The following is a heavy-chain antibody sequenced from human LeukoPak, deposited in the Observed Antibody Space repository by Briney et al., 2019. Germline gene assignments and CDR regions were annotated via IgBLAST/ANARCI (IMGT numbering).Heavy chain of an antibody. J-gene: IGHJ6*03. CDR2: INHSGST. CDR3: ARGRICSGGSCYSWGGYYYYYMDV. D-gene: IGHD2-15*01. CDR1: GGSFSGYY. Sequence: SETLSFTCAVYGGSFSGYYWSWIRQPPGKGLEWIGEINHSGSTNYNPSLKSRVTISVDTSKNQFSLKLSSVTAADTAVYYCARGRICSGGSCYSWGGYYYYYMDVWGKGTTVTVSS. V-gene: IGHV4-34*01.